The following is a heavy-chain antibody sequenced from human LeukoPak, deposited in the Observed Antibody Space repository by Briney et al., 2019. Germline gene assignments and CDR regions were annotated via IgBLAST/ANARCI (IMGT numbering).Heavy chain of an antibody. V-gene: IGHV1-18*01. CDR2: ISAYNGNT. CDR3: ARAAPKNYGSGIATGAFDI. D-gene: IGHD3-10*01. CDR1: GYTFTSYG. J-gene: IGHJ3*02. Sequence: WASVKVSCKASGYTFTSYGISWVRQAPGQGLEWMGWISAYNGNTNYAQKLQGRVTMTTDTSTSTAYMELRSLRSDDTAVYYCARAAPKNYGSGIATGAFDIWGQGTMVTVSS.